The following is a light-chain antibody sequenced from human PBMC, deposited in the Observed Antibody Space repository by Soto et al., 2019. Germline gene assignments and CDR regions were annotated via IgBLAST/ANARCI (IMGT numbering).Light chain of an antibody. J-gene: IGLJ3*02. CDR3: EAWDNSLNGRV. Sequence: QSVLTQPPSASGTPGQRVTISCSGSSSNIGSNTVNWYQQLPGTAPKVLIYSHNQRPSGVPDRFSGSKSGTSASLAISGLQSEDEADYYCEAWDNSLNGRVFGGGTKVTVL. CDR2: SHN. V-gene: IGLV1-44*01. CDR1: SSNIGSNT.